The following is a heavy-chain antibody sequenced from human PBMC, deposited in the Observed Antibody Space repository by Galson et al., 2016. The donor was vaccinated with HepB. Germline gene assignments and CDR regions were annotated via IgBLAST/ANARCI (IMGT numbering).Heavy chain of an antibody. D-gene: IGHD2-15*01. V-gene: IGHV1-69*10. Sequence: SVKVSCKASGGTFSNYAFSWVRQAPGQGLEWMGGIIPLLDVTNYAPKFQGRVTITADDSTSTAYMELSSLRSDDTAVYYCARDNFVVEVAAPYYHYYGLDVGGQGTTVTVSS. CDR2: IIPLLDVT. CDR1: GGTFSNYA. J-gene: IGHJ6*02. CDR3: ARDNFVVEVAAPYYHYYGLDV.